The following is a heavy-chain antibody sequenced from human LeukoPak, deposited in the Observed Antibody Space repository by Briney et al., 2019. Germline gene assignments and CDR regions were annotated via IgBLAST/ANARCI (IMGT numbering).Heavy chain of an antibody. V-gene: IGHV4-61*02. CDR2: ICTSGST. J-gene: IGHJ5*02. Sequence: PSQTLSLTCTVSGGSISSGSYYWSWIRQPAGKGLEWIGRICTSGSTNYNPSLKSRVTISVDTSKNQFSLKLSSVTAADTAVYYCARAISLLNWFDPWGQGTLVTVSS. CDR3: ARAISLLNWFDP. CDR1: GGSISSGSYY. D-gene: IGHD1-14*01.